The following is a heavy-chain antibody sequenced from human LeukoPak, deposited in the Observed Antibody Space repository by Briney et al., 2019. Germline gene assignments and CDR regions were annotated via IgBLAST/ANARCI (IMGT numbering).Heavy chain of an antibody. V-gene: IGHV1-2*02. D-gene: IGHD3-22*01. CDR3: ARDGYYYDSSGYFD. J-gene: IGHJ4*02. CDR1: GYTFTGYH. Sequence: ASVKVSCKASGYTFTGYHMHWVRQAPGQGLEWMGWINPNSGGTNYAQKFQGRVTMTRDTSISTAYMELSRLRSDDTAVYYCARDGYYYDSSGYFDWGQGTLVTVSS. CDR2: INPNSGGT.